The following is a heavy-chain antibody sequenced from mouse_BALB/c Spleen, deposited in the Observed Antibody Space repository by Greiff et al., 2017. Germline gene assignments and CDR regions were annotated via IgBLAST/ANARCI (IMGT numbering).Heavy chain of an antibody. D-gene: IGHD1-1*01. Sequence: QVTLKVSGPGILQPSQTLSLTCSFSGFSLSTSGMGVSWIRQPSGKGLEWLAHIYWDDDKRYNPSLKSRLTISKDTSRNQVFLKITSVDTADTATYYCARNFPHYYGSSYWYFDVWGAGTTVTVSA. CDR2: IYWDDDK. J-gene: IGHJ1*01. V-gene: IGHV8-12*01. CDR3: ARNFPHYYGSSYWYFDV. CDR1: GFSLSTSGMG.